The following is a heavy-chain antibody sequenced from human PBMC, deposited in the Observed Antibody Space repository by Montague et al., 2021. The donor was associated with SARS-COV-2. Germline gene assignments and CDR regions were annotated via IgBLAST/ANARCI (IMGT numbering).Heavy chain of an antibody. CDR2: TYYRSKRNS. CDR1: GDSVSSNSVA. V-gene: IGHV6-1*01. CDR3: VRYSGWFYFGF. J-gene: IGHJ4*02. D-gene: IGHD6-19*01. Sequence: CAISGDSVSSNSVAWSWNRQSPSRGLERLGRTYYRSKRNSDYAPSVRGRLTVNPDASKNEFSLELNYVTPEDTAVYNCVRYSGWFYFGFWGQGTLVTVSS.